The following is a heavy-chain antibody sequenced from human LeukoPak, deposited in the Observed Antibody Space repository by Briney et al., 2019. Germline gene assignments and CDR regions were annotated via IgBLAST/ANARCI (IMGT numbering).Heavy chain of an antibody. CDR1: GFTFSSYG. J-gene: IGHJ5*02. CDR3: ARGPGSDSSGYSA. CDR2: IWYDGSNK. D-gene: IGHD3-22*01. Sequence: GRSLRLSCAASGFTFSSYGMHWVRQAPGKGLEWVAVIWYDGSNKYYADSVKGRFTISRDNSKNTLYLQMNSLRAEDTAVYYCARGPGSDSSGYSAWGQGTLVTVSS. V-gene: IGHV3-33*01.